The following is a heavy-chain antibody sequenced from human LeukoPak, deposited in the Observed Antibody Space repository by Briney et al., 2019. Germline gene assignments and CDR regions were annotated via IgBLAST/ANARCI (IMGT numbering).Heavy chain of an antibody. J-gene: IGHJ4*02. D-gene: IGHD3-22*01. CDR2: IYYSGST. CDR1: GGSISSGGYY. Sequence: PSETLSLTCTVSGGSISSGGYYWSWIRQHPGKGLEWIGYIYYSGSTNYNPSLKSRVTISVDTSKNQFSLKLSSVTAADTAVYYCARTPSYYYDSSFDYWGQETLVTVSS. CDR3: ARTPSYYYDSSFDY. V-gene: IGHV4-61*08.